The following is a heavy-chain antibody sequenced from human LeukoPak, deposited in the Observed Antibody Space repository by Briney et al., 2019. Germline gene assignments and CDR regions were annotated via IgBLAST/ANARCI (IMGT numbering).Heavy chain of an antibody. J-gene: IGHJ5*02. V-gene: IGHV4-4*02. Sequence: SGTLSLTCSVSGGSMSDSITWGWVRQPLGKGLEWLANIHDDGRTAPNPSLRSRLTISQDRSKNQFSLKVSSVTAADTAFYYCAKVLTAAGLDLWGQGILVTVSS. CDR3: AKVLTAAGLDL. D-gene: IGHD6-25*01. CDR2: IHDDGRT. CDR1: GGSMSDSIT.